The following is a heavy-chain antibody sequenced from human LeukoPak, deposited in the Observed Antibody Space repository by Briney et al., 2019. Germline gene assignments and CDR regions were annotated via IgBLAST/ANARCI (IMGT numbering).Heavy chain of an antibody. CDR2: IYHSGST. V-gene: IGHV4-4*02. D-gene: IGHD3-10*01. CDR3: LVRGVTQNFDY. J-gene: IGHJ4*02. Sequence: SGTLSLTCAVSGGSISSSNWWSWVRQPPGKGLEWIGEIYHSGSTNYNPSLRSRVTISVDKSKNQFSLKLSSVTAADTAVYYCLVRGVTQNFDYWGQGTLVTVSS. CDR1: GGSISSSNW.